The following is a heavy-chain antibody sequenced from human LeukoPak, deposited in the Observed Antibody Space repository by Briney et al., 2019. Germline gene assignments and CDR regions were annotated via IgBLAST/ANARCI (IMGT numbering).Heavy chain of an antibody. D-gene: IGHD3-9*01. CDR2: IYYTGST. CDR1: GYSISTSNW. J-gene: IGHJ4*02. Sequence: SETLSLTCAVSGYSISTSNWWGWIRQSPGKGLEWIGYIYYTGSTYYNPSLRSRVTMSVDTSKNQFSLKLSSVTAVDTAVYYCARYDILTGLQGGFFDYWGQGTLVTVSS. CDR3: ARYDILTGLQGGFFDY. V-gene: IGHV4-28*01.